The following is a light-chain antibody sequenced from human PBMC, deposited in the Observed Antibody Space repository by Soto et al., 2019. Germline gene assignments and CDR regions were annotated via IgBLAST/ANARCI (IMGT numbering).Light chain of an antibody. CDR1: QDNSSW. J-gene: IGKJ5*01. CDR2: GAS. Sequence: DIQMTQSPSSVSVSVGDRVTITCRASQDNSSWLVWYQQKPGKAPKLLIYGASSLQSGVPSRFSGSGSGTDFTLTISNLQPEDFATYYCQQANSFPISFGQGTRLEIK. V-gene: IGKV1D-12*01. CDR3: QQANSFPIS.